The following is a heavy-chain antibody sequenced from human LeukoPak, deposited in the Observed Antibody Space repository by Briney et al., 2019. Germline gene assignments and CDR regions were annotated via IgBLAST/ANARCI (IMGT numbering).Heavy chain of an antibody. Sequence: PGGSLRLSCAASGFTFSSYSMNWVRQAPGKGLEWVSYISSSSSTIYYADSVKGRFTISRDNAKNSLYLQMNSLRAEDTAVYYCARDLSLPYYYDSSGYSFDYWGQGTLVTVSS. J-gene: IGHJ4*02. CDR1: GFTFSSYS. D-gene: IGHD3-22*01. CDR3: ARDLSLPYYYDSSGYSFDY. CDR2: ISSSSSTI. V-gene: IGHV3-48*01.